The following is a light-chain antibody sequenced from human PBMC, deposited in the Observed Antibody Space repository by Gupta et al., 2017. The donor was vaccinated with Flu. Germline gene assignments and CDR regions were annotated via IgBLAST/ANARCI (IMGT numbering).Light chain of an antibody. V-gene: IGKV1-5*03. Sequence: GDRVTITCRASQSISTWLAWYQQKPGKAPKLLIYKASSLESGVPSRFSGSGSGTEFTLTISSLQPDDFATYFCQQYNSYPFTFGPGTKVDIK. CDR1: QSISTW. J-gene: IGKJ3*01. CDR2: KAS. CDR3: QQYNSYPFT.